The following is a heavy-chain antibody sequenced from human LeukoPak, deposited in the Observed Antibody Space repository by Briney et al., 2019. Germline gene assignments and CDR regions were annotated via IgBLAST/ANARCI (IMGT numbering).Heavy chain of an antibody. CDR3: ARGNRVGYDTGFDY. Sequence: SGGSLRLSCAASGFTFSDHYVDWVRRAPGKGLEWVGRTRNRANTYTTEYAAAVQGRCTISRAESENSLYLQLNSLKTEDTAVYYCARGNRVGYDTGFDYWGQGTLVTVSS. CDR1: GFTFSDHY. V-gene: IGHV3-72*01. CDR2: TRNRANTYTT. D-gene: IGHD5-12*01. J-gene: IGHJ4*02.